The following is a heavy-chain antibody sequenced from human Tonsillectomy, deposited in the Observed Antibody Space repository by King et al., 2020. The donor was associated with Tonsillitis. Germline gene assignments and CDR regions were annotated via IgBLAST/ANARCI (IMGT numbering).Heavy chain of an antibody. CDR3: ARDLSVAVPAANNAFDI. D-gene: IGHD2-2*01. Sequence: VQLQESGPGLVKPSQTLSLTCTVSGGSIRSGDYYWSWIRQPPGKGLEWSGHIYYSGSTYYNPSLKSRVTISVDTSKNQFSLKLSSVTAADTAVYYCARDLSVAVPAANNAFDIWGQGTLVTVSS. CDR2: IYYSGST. V-gene: IGHV4-30-4*01. CDR1: GGSIRSGDYY. J-gene: IGHJ3*02.